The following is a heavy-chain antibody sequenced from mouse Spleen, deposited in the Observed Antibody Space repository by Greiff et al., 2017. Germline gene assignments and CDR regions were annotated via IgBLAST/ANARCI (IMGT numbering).Heavy chain of an antibody. CDR2: ISSGGSYT. D-gene: IGHD1-2*01. CDR3: ARQRGHYYGYFDY. V-gene: IGHV5-6-4*01. CDR1: GFTFSSYA. J-gene: IGHJ2*01. Sequence: EVMLVESGGGLVKPGGSLKLSCAASGFTFSSYAMSWVRQTPETRLEWVAYISSGGSYTYYPDSVKGRFTISRDNAKNTLYLQMSSLKSEDTAMYYCARQRGHYYGYFDYWGQGTTLTVSS.